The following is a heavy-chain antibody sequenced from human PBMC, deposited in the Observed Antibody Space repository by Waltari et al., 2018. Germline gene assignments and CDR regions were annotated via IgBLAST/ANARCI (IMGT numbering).Heavy chain of an antibody. CDR1: GFTFSSYE. D-gene: IGHD2-2*01. V-gene: IGHV3-48*03. CDR2: ISSSGITI. Sequence: EVQLVESGGNLVQPGGSLRLSCAASGFTFSSYEMNWVRQAPGKGLEWVSYISSSGITINYADSVKGRFTISRDNAKNSLYLQMNSLRAEDTAVYYCARRYCSSTSCTVDYWGQGTLVTVSS. J-gene: IGHJ4*02. CDR3: ARRYCSSTSCTVDY.